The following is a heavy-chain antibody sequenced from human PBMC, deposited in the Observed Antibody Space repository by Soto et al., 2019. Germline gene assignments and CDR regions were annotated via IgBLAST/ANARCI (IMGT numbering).Heavy chain of an antibody. D-gene: IGHD6-13*01. CDR3: ARVLVEAAAGFMRFFDY. Sequence: SETLSLTCAVSGGSISSSNWWSWVRQPPGKGLEWIGEIYHSGSTNYNPSLKSRVTISVDKSKNQFSLKLSSVTAADTAVYYCARVLVEAAAGFMRFFDYWGQGTLVTVPS. V-gene: IGHV4-4*02. CDR2: IYHSGST. CDR1: GGSISSSNW. J-gene: IGHJ4*02.